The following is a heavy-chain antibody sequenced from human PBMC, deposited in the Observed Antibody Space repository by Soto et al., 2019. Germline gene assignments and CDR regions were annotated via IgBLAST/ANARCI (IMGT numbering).Heavy chain of an antibody. CDR1: GYTFTSYG. CDR3: ARDTSRGEYDY. Sequence: QVQLVQSGAEVKKPGASVKVSCKAPGYTFTSYGISWVRQAPGQGLEWMGWINVYNGNTNYAQKLQGRVTMTTDTSTSTAYLDPRSLRSDDTAVYFCARDTSRGEYDYWGQGTLVTVSS. D-gene: IGHD3-10*01. V-gene: IGHV1-18*01. CDR2: INVYNGNT. J-gene: IGHJ4*02.